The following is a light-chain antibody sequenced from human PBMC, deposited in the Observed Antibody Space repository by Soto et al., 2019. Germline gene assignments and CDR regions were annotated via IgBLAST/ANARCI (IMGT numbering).Light chain of an antibody. CDR1: QSISSY. Sequence: DIQMTQSPSSLSASVGVRVTITCRASQSISSYLNWYQQKPGKAPKLLIYAASSLQSGVPSRLSGSGSGTDFTLTISSLQPEDFATYYCQQSYSTLVTFGGGTKVDIK. V-gene: IGKV1-39*01. J-gene: IGKJ4*01. CDR3: QQSYSTLVT. CDR2: AAS.